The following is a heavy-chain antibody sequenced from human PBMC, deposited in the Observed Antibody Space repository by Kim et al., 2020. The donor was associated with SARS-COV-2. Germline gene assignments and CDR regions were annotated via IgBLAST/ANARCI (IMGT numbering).Heavy chain of an antibody. J-gene: IGHJ5*02. CDR2: IYYSGST. V-gene: IGHV4-61*01. CDR1: GGSVSSGSYY. D-gene: IGHD3-10*01. CDR3: ARDMARGFMVGDWFDP. Sequence: SETLSLTCTVSGGSVSSGSYYWSWIRQPPGKGLEWIGYIYYSGSTNYNPSLKSRVTISVDTSKNQFSLKLSSVTAADTAVYYCARDMARGFMVGDWFDPWGQGTLVTVSS.